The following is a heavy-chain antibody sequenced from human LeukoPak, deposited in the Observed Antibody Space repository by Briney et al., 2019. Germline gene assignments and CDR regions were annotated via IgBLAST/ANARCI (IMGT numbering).Heavy chain of an antibody. J-gene: IGHJ4*02. V-gene: IGHV1-69*04. D-gene: IGHD2-8*01. Sequence: ASVKVSCKASGGTFSSYAISWVRQAPGQGLEWMGRIIPILGIANYAQKFQGRVTITADKSTSTAYMELSSLRSEDTAVYYCATMLEGYYFDYWGQGTLSPSPQ. CDR3: ATMLEGYYFDY. CDR1: GGTFSSYA. CDR2: IIPILGIA.